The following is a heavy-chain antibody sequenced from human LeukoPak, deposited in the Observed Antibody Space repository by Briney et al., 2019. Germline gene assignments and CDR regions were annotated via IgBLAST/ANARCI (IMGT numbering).Heavy chain of an antibody. CDR1: GGSISSYY. CDR2: MYYSGRT. V-gene: IGHV4-59*01. J-gene: IGHJ4*02. CDR3: ARDLSSTGGFDY. D-gene: IGHD1-14*01. Sequence: SETLSLTCTVSGGSISSYYWSWIRQPPGKGLGWMGYMYYSGRTNYNTSLKSRVTISVDTSKNQFSLKLSSVTAADTAVYYCARDLSSTGGFDYWGQGTLVTVSS.